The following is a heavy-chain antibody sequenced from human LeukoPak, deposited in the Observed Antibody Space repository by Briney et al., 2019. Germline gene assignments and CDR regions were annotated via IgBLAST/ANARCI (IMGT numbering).Heavy chain of an antibody. Sequence: PGGSLRLSCAASGFTFSTYSMNWVRQAPGKGLEWVSSISSSSSYIYYADSVKGRFTISRDNAKNSLYLQMNSLRAEDTAVYYCARDHLVGATTGVLDYWGQGTLVTVSS. CDR3: ARDHLVGATTGVLDY. V-gene: IGHV3-21*01. CDR1: GFTFSTYS. D-gene: IGHD1-26*01. J-gene: IGHJ4*02. CDR2: ISSSSSYI.